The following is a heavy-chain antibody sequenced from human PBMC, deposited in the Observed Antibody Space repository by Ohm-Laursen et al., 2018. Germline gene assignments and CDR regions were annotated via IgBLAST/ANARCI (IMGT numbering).Heavy chain of an antibody. V-gene: IGHV4-4*08. CDR2: INYSGNT. Sequence: SETLSLTCTVSGGAISNYYWSWIRRPPGKGLEWIGHINYSGNTNYNPSLKTRITISVDTSKNQFSLKLCSVTAADTAVYYCAGDRATTIFGVITHNWFDPWGQGTLVTVSS. CDR3: AGDRATTIFGVITHNWFDP. J-gene: IGHJ5*02. D-gene: IGHD3-3*01. CDR1: GGAISNYY.